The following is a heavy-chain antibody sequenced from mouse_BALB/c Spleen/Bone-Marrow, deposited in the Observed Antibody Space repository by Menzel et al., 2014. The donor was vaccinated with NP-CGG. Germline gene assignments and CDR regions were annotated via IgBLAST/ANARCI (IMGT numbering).Heavy chain of an antibody. CDR3: ARVAYYNVYFDY. CDR1: GFTFGNYA. V-gene: IGHV5-6-3*01. D-gene: IGHD2-12*01. J-gene: IGHJ2*01. CDR2: INSNGGST. Sequence: VQLVESGGGLVQPGGSLKLSCAASGFTFGNYAMSWVRQTPDKRLELVATINSNGGSTYYPDSVKGRFNISRDNARNTLYLQMSSLKSEDTAMYYCARVAYYNVYFDYWGQGTTLTVSS.